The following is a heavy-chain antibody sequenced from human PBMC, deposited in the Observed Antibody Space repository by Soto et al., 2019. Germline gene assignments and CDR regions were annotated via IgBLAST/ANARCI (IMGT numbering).Heavy chain of an antibody. CDR3: ARGDATKIVVTTYYAMDV. Sequence: QVQLVQSGAEVKKPGSSVKVSCKASGGSLSNYGISWVRQAPGQGLEWMGGIIPVFGTANYAQKFQGRVTITADESTNRVYTDVTSLRSEDTAVYYCARGDATKIVVTTYYAMDVWGQGTTVTVSS. V-gene: IGHV1-69*12. J-gene: IGHJ6*02. D-gene: IGHD4-17*01. CDR1: GGSLSNYG. CDR2: IIPVFGTA.